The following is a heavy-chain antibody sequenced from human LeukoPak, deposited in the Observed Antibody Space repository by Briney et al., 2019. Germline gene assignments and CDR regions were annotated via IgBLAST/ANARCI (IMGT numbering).Heavy chain of an antibody. D-gene: IGHD3-22*01. V-gene: IGHV3-30*03. CDR3: ARDGYYYDSSGYSFDY. Sequence: PGRSLRLSCAASGFTFSSYGMHWVRQAPGKGLEWVAVISYDGSNKYYADSVKGRFTISRDNSKNTLYLQMSSLRAEDTAVYYCARDGYYYDSSGYSFDYWGQGTLVTVSS. CDR1: GFTFSSYG. CDR2: ISYDGSNK. J-gene: IGHJ4*02.